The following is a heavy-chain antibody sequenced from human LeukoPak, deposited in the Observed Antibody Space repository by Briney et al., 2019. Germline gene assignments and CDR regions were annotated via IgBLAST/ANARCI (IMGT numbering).Heavy chain of an antibody. CDR2: ISAYNGNT. CDR3: ARDTGSGSYYVDFDY. CDR1: GYTFTSYG. D-gene: IGHD3-10*01. J-gene: IGHJ4*02. V-gene: IGHV1-18*01. Sequence: EASVKASCKASGYTFTSYGISWVRLAPGQGLEWMGWISAYNGNTNYAQKLQGRVTMTTDTSTSTAYMELRSLRSDDTAVYYCARDTGSGSYYVDFDYWGQGTLVTVSS.